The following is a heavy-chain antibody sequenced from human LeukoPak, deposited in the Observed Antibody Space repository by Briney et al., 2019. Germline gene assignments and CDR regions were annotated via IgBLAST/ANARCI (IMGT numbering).Heavy chain of an antibody. D-gene: IGHD5-18*01. J-gene: IGHJ4*02. Sequence: SETLSPTCIVSGGSISNYYWNWIRQPAGKGLEWIGRIYTSGSTNYNPSLKSRVTMSLDTSKNQFSLKLTSVSAADTAVYYCARGSGYSYGYPFDYWGQGTLVTVSS. CDR1: GGSISNYY. CDR2: IYTSGST. V-gene: IGHV4-4*07. CDR3: ARGSGYSYGYPFDY.